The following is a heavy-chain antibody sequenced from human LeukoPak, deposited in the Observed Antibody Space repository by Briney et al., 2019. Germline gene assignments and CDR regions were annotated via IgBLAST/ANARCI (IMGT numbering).Heavy chain of an antibody. D-gene: IGHD1-26*01. Sequence: SETLSLTCTVSGGSISSSSYYWGWIRQPPGKGLEWIGSIYYSGSTYYNPSLKSRVTISVDTSKNQFSLKLSSVTAADTAVYYCARQGSVRATPLDYWGQGILVTVSS. J-gene: IGHJ4*02. CDR1: GGSISSSSYY. V-gene: IGHV4-39*07. CDR2: IYYSGST. CDR3: ARQGSVRATPLDY.